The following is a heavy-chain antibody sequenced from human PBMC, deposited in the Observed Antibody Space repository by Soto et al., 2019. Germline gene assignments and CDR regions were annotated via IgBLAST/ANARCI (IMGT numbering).Heavy chain of an antibody. CDR1: GGSFSGYY. CDR3: ARGYGSGSDYYYYMDV. CDR2: INHSGST. V-gene: IGHV4-34*01. D-gene: IGHD3-10*01. J-gene: IGHJ6*03. Sequence: QVQLQQWGAGLLKPSETLSLTCAVYGGSFSGYYWNWIRQPPGKGLEWIGEINHSGSTNYNPSLKRRVTISVDTSKNQFSLKLSSVTAADTAVYYCARGYGSGSDYYYYMDVWGKGTTVTVSS.